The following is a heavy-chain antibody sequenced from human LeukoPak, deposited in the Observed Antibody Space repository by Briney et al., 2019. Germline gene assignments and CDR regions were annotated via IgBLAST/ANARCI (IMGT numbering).Heavy chain of an antibody. Sequence: PGGSLRLSCAASGLTFSSYDMHWVRQATGKGLEWVSAIGTAGDTYCPGSVKGRFTISRENAKNSLYLQMNSLRAGDTAVYYCVARPSYYDSSGYYDYWGQGTLVTVSS. J-gene: IGHJ4*02. D-gene: IGHD3-22*01. CDR1: GLTFSSYD. CDR3: VARPSYYDSSGYYDY. V-gene: IGHV3-13*01. CDR2: IGTAGDT.